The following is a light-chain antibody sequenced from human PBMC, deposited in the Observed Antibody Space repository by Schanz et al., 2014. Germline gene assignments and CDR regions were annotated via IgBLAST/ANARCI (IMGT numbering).Light chain of an antibody. Sequence: EIVLTQSPATLSLSPGERATLSCRASETVTTYLAWYQQKPGQAPRLLIYEASNRATGIPARFSGGGSGTDFTLTISSLEPEDFAVYYCQQRKKWPITFGQGTRLDIK. CDR3: QQRKKWPIT. J-gene: IGKJ5*01. CDR2: EAS. V-gene: IGKV3-11*01. CDR1: ETVTTY.